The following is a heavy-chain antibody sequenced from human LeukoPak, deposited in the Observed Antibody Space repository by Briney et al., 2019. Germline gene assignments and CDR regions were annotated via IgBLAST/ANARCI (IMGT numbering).Heavy chain of an antibody. CDR2: ISGSGGST. Sequence: PGGSPRLSCAASGFTFSSYAMSWVRQAPGKGLEWVSAISGSGGSTYYADSVKGRFTISRDNSKNTLYLQMNSLRAEDTAVYYCAKKGASYYYDSSGYNWGQGTLVTVSS. V-gene: IGHV3-23*01. J-gene: IGHJ4*02. CDR1: GFTFSSYA. D-gene: IGHD3-22*01. CDR3: AKKGASYYYDSSGYN.